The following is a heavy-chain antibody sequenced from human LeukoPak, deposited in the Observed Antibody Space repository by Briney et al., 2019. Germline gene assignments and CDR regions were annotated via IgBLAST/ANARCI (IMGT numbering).Heavy chain of an antibody. CDR3: AKDLMIVVVITYFDY. CDR2: ISGSGGST. CDR1: GFTLSSYA. Sequence: AGGYLRLSCAASGFTLSSYAMSWVRQAPGKGLEWVSAISGSGGSTYYADSVKGRFTISRDNSKNTLYLQMNSLRAEDTAVYYCAKDLMIVVVITYFDYWGQGTLVTVSS. J-gene: IGHJ4*02. V-gene: IGHV3-23*01. D-gene: IGHD3-22*01.